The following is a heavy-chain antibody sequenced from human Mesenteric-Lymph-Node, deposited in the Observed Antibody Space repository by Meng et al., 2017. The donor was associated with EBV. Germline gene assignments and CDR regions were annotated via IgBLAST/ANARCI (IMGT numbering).Heavy chain of an antibody. CDR1: GGSISTSNYY. CDR2: IIHGGSP. CDR3: ARRPTGIDY. J-gene: IGHJ4*02. V-gene: IGHV4-39*01. Sequence: LQLQESGPGLGTPSETLSLPCTVSGGSISTSNYYWGWIRQPPGKGLEWIGEIIHGGSPSYNPSLKSRVTISIDTSKNQLSLMLSSVTAADTAVYYCARRPTGIDYWGQGTLVTVSS. D-gene: IGHD2-8*02.